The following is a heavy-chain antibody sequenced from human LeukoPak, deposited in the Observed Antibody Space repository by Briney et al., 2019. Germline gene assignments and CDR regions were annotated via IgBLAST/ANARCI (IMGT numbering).Heavy chain of an antibody. CDR1: GFNVFRNY. CDR2: INSGGST. Sequence: GGSLRLSCTASGFNVFRNYMNWVRQAPGKGLEWVSVINSGGSTYYADSVKGRFTISRDISKNTVYLQINSLRAEDTALYYCARCGWGTYHPANLDFWGQGTLVTVS. CDR3: ARCGWGTYHPANLDF. V-gene: IGHV3-53*01. J-gene: IGHJ4*02. D-gene: IGHD6-19*01.